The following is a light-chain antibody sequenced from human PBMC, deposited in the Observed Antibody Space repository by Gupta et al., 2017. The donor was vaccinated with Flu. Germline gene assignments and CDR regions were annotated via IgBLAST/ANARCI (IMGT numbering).Light chain of an antibody. CDR3: HQYYSYSPYT. CDR2: KAS. CDR1: QNIEDW. J-gene: IGKJ2*01. V-gene: IGKV1-5*03. Sequence: DVHLTQSPPLLATFVGDRVTITCRASQNIEDWLAWYQQKPGTAPKLLISKASTLQSGVPSRFSGSGSGTDFTLTINNLQPYDSAIYICHQYYSYSPYTFGQGTKLLI.